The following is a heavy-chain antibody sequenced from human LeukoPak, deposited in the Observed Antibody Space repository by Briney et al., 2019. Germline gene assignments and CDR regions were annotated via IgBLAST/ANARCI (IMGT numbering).Heavy chain of an antibody. CDR2: IYYSGST. Sequence: SETLSLTCTVSGGSISGYFWSWIRQPPGKGLEWIGYIYYSGSTNYNPSLKSRVTMSVDTSKNQFSLKLSSVTAADTAVYYCARAHSSSWYIHDYWGQGTLVTVSS. CDR3: ARAHSSSWYIHDY. CDR1: GGSISGYF. J-gene: IGHJ4*02. V-gene: IGHV4-59*01. D-gene: IGHD6-13*01.